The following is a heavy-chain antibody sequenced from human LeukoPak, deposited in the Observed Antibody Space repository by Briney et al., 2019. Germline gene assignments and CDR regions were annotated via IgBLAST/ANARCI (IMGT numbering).Heavy chain of an antibody. CDR2: INAGNGNT. V-gene: IGHV1-3*03. J-gene: IGHJ4*02. CDR3: ARALYGDYFPYF. Sequence: ASVKVSCKASEYTFTGYYMHWVRQAPGQRLEWMGWINAGNGNTKYSQEFQGRVTITRDTSASTAYMELSSLRSEDMAVYYCARALYGDYFPYFWGQGTLVTVSS. CDR1: EYTFTGYY. D-gene: IGHD4-17*01.